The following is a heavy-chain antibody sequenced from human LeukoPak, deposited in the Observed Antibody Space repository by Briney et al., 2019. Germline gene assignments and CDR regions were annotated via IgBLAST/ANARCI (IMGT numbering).Heavy chain of an antibody. CDR2: ISYSGST. J-gene: IGHJ4*02. V-gene: IGHV4-30-4*01. Sequence: SETLSPTYTVSDVSLSTGYYYWNWIRQPPGKGLEWIGYISYSGSTYYNPSLKSRVAISVDTSKNQFSLKLTFLTAADTAVYYCARESYSRYYYFDYWGQGTLVTVSS. CDR1: DVSLSTGYYY. CDR3: ARESYSRYYYFDY. D-gene: IGHD6-13*01.